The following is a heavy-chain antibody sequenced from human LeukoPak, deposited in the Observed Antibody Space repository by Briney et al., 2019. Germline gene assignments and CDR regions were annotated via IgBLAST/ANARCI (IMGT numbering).Heavy chain of an antibody. Sequence: SETLSLTCAVYGGSFSGYYWSWIRQPPGKGLEWIGEINHSGSTNYDPSLKSRVTISVDTSKNQFSLKLSSVTAADTAVYYCARGALTYYYDSSGYYYFDYWGQGTLVTVSS. J-gene: IGHJ4*02. CDR2: INHSGST. D-gene: IGHD3-22*01. V-gene: IGHV4-34*01. CDR3: ARGALTYYYDSSGYYYFDY. CDR1: GGSFSGYY.